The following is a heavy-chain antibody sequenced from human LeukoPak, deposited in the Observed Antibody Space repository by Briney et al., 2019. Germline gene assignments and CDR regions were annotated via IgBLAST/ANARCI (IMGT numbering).Heavy chain of an antibody. CDR3: ARLIYDSSGYYYFDH. D-gene: IGHD3-22*01. V-gene: IGHV4-39*01. CDR1: GGSISNSGYY. Sequence: SETLSLTCTVSGGSISNSGYYWGWIRQPPGKGLEWIGSIYYSGSTYDNPSLKSRVTMSVDTSKNQFSLRLSSVTAADTAVYYCARLIYDSSGYYYFDHWGQGTLVTVSS. J-gene: IGHJ4*02. CDR2: IYYSGST.